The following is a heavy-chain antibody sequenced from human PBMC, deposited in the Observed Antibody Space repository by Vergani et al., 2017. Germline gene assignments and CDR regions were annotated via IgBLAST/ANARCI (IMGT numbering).Heavy chain of an antibody. V-gene: IGHV4-39*07. CDR2: IYYSGST. CDR1: GGSISSSSYY. CDR3: ARVSHPYYFDY. Sequence: QLQLQESGPGLVKPSETLSLTCTVSGGSISSSSYYWGWIRQPPGKGLEWIGSIYYSGSTNYNPSLKSRVTISVDTSKNQFSLKLSSVTAADTAVYYCARVSHPYYFDYWGQGTLVTVSS. J-gene: IGHJ4*02.